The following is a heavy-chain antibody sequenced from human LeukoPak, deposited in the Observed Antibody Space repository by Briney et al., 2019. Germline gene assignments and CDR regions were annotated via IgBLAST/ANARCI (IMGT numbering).Heavy chain of an antibody. CDR1: GGTFSSYA. CDR3: ARTPSAAGTYYYMDV. CDR2: TIPIFGTA. D-gene: IGHD6-13*01. Sequence: SVKVSCKASGGTFSSYAISWVRQAPGQGLEWMGGTIPIFGTANCAQKFQGRVTITADKSTSTAYMELSSLRSEDTAVYYCARTPSAAGTYYYMDVWGKGTTVTVSS. J-gene: IGHJ6*03. V-gene: IGHV1-69*06.